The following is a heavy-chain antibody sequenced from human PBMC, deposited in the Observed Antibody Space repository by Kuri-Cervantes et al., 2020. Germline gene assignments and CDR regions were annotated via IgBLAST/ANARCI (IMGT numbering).Heavy chain of an antibody. D-gene: IGHD4-23*01. CDR2: IYHSGST. CDR1: GGSISSYY. V-gene: IGHV4-59*12. J-gene: IGHJ4*02. CDR3: ARAAGWGYGGIDY. Sequence: SETLSLTCTVSGGSISSYYWSWIRQPPGKGLEWIGEIYHSGSTNYNPSLKSRVTISVDKSKNQFSLKLSSVTAADTAVYYCARAAGWGYGGIDYWGQGTLVTVSS.